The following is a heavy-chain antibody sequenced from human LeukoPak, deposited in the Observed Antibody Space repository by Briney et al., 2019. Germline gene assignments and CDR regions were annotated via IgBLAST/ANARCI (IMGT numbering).Heavy chain of an antibody. J-gene: IGHJ4*02. Sequence: KPSETLSLTCTVSGGSISSSSYYWGWIRQPPGKGLEWIGSIYYSGSTYYNPSLKSRVTISVDTSKNQFSLKLSSVTAADTAVYYCARGGEDGYNLWIDYWGQGTLVTVSS. V-gene: IGHV4-39*07. D-gene: IGHD5-24*01. CDR1: GGSISSSSYY. CDR2: IYYSGST. CDR3: ARGGEDGYNLWIDY.